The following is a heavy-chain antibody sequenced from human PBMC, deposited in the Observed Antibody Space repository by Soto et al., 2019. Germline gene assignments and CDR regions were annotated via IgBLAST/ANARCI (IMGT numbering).Heavy chain of an antibody. Sequence: ASVKASCKASGYTFTGYYMHWVRQAHGQGLEWMGWINPNSGGTNYAQKFQGWVTMTRDTSISTAYMELSRLRSDDTAVYYCARVGGYSYGYPFDYWGQGTLVTVSS. J-gene: IGHJ4*02. V-gene: IGHV1-2*04. CDR3: ARVGGYSYGYPFDY. CDR2: INPNSGGT. D-gene: IGHD5-18*01. CDR1: GYTFTGYY.